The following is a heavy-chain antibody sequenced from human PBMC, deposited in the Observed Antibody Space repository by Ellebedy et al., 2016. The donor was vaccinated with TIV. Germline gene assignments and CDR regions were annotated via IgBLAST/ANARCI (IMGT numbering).Heavy chain of an antibody. V-gene: IGHV3-13*01. CDR1: GFTFSSHD. Sequence: GESLKISCAASGFTFSSHDIHWVRHPTGKGLEWVSGITAAGDTYYLGSVKGRFIISRDSAKNSLYLQMNSLRAEDTAVYYCARATSGFDYWGQGALATVSS. D-gene: IGHD5-24*01. CDR2: ITAAGDT. J-gene: IGHJ4*02. CDR3: ARATSGFDY.